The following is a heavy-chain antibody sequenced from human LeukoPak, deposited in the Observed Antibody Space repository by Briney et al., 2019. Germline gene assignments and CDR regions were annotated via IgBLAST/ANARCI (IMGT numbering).Heavy chain of an antibody. V-gene: IGHV3-64*01. J-gene: IGHJ4*02. CDR3: ARGGATTLFDY. CDR1: GFTFSSYA. D-gene: IGHD1-26*01. CDR2: ITSNGDKT. Sequence: GGSLRLSCAASGFTFSSYAMHWVRQAPGKGLEYVSAITSNGDKTYYGNSAKGRFTISRDNSKNTLYLQMGSLRIEDMAVYYCARGGATTLFDYWGQGTLVTVSS.